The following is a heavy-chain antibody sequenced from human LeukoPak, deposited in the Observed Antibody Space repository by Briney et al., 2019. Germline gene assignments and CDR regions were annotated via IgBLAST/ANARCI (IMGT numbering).Heavy chain of an antibody. Sequence: EASVKVSCKASGGTFSSYAISWVRQAPGQGLEWMGGIIPIFGTANYAQKFQGRVTITADESTSTAYMELSSLRSEDTAVYYCARDYGDYACDYWGQGTLVTVSS. CDR2: IIPIFGTA. J-gene: IGHJ4*02. CDR3: ARDYGDYACDY. V-gene: IGHV1-69*13. CDR1: GGTFSSYA. D-gene: IGHD4-17*01.